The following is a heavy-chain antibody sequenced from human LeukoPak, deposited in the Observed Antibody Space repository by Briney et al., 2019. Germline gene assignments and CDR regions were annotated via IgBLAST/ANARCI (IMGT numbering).Heavy chain of an antibody. CDR1: GYTFTSYG. Sequence: ASVKVSCKASGYTFTSYGISWVRQAPGQGLEWMGWISAYNGNTNYAQKFQGRVTMTTDTSTSTAYMELRSLRSDDTAVYYCARDGSATYDFWSGSYPKWADYYYFYMDVWGKGTTVTVSS. J-gene: IGHJ6*03. D-gene: IGHD3-3*01. CDR3: ARDGSATYDFWSGSYPKWADYYYFYMDV. CDR2: ISAYNGNT. V-gene: IGHV1-18*01.